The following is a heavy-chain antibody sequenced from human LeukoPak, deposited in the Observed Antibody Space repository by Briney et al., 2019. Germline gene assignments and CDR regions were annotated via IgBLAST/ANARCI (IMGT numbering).Heavy chain of an antibody. D-gene: IGHD3-10*01. CDR1: GFTFSNYW. J-gene: IGHJ3*01. CDR3: ARKGNAFDF. CDR2: IKLDVSGT. V-gene: IGHV3-7*01. Sequence: PGGSLRLSCAASGFTFSNYWIDWVRQAPGKGLEWVANIKLDVSGTYYVDSVRGRFTISRDNTKNSLYLQMDSLRAEDTAVYYCARKGNAFDFWGQGTMVTVSS.